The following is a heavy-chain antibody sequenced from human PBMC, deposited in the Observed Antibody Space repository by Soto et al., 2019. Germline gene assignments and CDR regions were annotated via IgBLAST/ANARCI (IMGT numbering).Heavy chain of an antibody. Sequence: QVQLQESGPGLVKPSQTLSLTCTVSSGSISSGDYYWSWIRQPPGKGLEWIGYIYYSGSTYYNPSLKSRVTISADTSKNQFSLKLSSVTAADTVVYYCARAGSDYAPYYFDYWGQGTLVTVSS. CDR3: ARAGSDYAPYYFDY. J-gene: IGHJ4*02. CDR2: IYYSGST. V-gene: IGHV4-30-4*01. CDR1: SGSISSGDYY. D-gene: IGHD3-10*01.